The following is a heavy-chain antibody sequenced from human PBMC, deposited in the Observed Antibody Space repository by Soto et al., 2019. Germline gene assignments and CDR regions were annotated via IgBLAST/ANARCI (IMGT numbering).Heavy chain of an antibody. CDR2: ISSSGSYI. D-gene: IGHD3-3*01. J-gene: IGHJ4*02. CDR1: GFSFSTSI. Sequence: PVGSLRLSCAASGFSFSTSIMYWVRQAPGKSLEWVSSISSSGSYIYYADSVRGRFTISRDNADNSLYLQMTSLRAEDTAVYYCARVSRANYDFWSGDYYFDAWGQGTLVTVSS. V-gene: IGHV3-21*01. CDR3: ARVSRANYDFWSGDYYFDA.